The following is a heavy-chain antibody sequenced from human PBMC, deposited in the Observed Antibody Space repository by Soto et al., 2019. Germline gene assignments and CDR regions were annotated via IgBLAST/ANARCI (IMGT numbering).Heavy chain of an antibody. CDR3: ARGRYCLTGRCFPNWFDS. J-gene: IGHJ5*01. CDR2: IYKSTTT. V-gene: IGHV4-30-4*01. D-gene: IGHD2-15*01. Sequence: SETLSLTCSVSGDSISTVDYFWAWIRQPPGQALEYIGYIYKSTTTYYNPSFESRVAISLDTSKSQFSLNVTSVTATDTAVYFCARGRYCLTGRCFPNWFDSWGQGXLVTVYS. CDR1: GDSISTVDYF.